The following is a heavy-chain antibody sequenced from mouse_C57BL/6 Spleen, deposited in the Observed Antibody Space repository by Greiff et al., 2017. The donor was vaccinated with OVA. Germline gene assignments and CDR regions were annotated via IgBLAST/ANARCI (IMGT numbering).Heavy chain of an antibody. V-gene: IGHV1-26*01. J-gene: IGHJ3*01. CDR1: GYTFTDYY. Sequence: VQLKQSGPELVKPGASVKISCKASGYTFTDYYMNWVKQSHGKSLEWIGDINPNNGGTSYNQKFKGKATLTVDKSSSTAYMELRSLTSEDSAVYYCAIDWFAYWGQGTLVTVSA. CDR3: AIDWFAY. CDR2: INPNNGGT.